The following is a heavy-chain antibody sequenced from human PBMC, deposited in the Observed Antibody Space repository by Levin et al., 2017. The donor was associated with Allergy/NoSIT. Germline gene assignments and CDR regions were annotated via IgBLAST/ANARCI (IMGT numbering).Heavy chain of an antibody. CDR3: ARGPPTGYGMDV. J-gene: IGHJ6*02. V-gene: IGHV1-69*13. CDR1: GGTFSNSA. Sequence: SVKVSCKVSGGTFSNSAFNWVRQAPGQGLEWMGGIIPFFGSANCPQKFQGRVTISAEESASTISMEVSSLRSEDTAMYFCARGPPTGYGMDVWGQGTTVTVSS. CDR2: IIPFFGSA.